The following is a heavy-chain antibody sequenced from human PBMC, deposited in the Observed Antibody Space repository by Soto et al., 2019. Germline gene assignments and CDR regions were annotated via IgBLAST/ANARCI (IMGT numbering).Heavy chain of an antibody. J-gene: IGHJ4*02. D-gene: IGHD5-12*01. Sequence: QVQLVESGGGVVQPGRSLRLSCAASGFTFSSYGMHWVRQAPGKGLEWVAVISYDGSNKYYADSVKGRFTISRDNAKNTLYLQMNSLRAEDTAVYYCAKVWDIVDAANFEGWCDYWGQGPLVTVSS. CDR2: ISYDGSNK. CDR1: GFTFSSYG. CDR3: AKVWDIVDAANFEGWCDY. V-gene: IGHV3-30*18.